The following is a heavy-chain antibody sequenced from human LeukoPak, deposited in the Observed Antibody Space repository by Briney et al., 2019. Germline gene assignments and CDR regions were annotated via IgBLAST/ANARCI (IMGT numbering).Heavy chain of an antibody. J-gene: IGHJ4*02. CDR3: AKPYGRCTTGSCYRKGVYFDY. D-gene: IGHD2-15*01. CDR2: IKQDGSEK. CDR1: GFTFSSYW. Sequence: QPGESLRLSCAASGFTFSSYWMSWVRQAPGKGLEWVANIKQDGSEKYYVDSVKGRFTISRDNAKNSLYLQMNSLRAEDTAAYYCAKPYGRCTTGSCYRKGVYFDYWGQGTLVTVSS. V-gene: IGHV3-7*01.